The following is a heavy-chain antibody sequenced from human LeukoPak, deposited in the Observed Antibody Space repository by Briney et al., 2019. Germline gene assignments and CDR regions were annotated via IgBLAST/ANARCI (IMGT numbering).Heavy chain of an antibody. J-gene: IGHJ6*03. CDR2: ISSSSSYI. D-gene: IGHD1-14*01. CDR3: AIGYSNYMDV. Sequence: PGGSLRLSCAASGFIFSSYSMNWVRQAPGKGLEWVSCISSSSSYIYYADSVKGRFTISRDNAKNSLHLQMNSLRVEDTAVYYCAIGYSNYMDVWGKGTTVTISS. V-gene: IGHV3-21*01. CDR1: GFIFSSYS.